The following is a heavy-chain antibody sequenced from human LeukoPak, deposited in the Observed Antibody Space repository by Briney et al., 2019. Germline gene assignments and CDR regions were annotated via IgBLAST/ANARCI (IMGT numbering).Heavy chain of an antibody. D-gene: IGHD2-2*01. CDR1: GGSISSYY. CDR3: AIYRYCSSTSCYPYYYYYMDV. Sequence: SSETLSLTCTVSGGSISSYYWSWIRQPPGKGLELIGYIYYSGSTNYNPSLNSRVTISVDTSNNQLSLKLSSVSAADTAVYYCAIYRYCSSTSCYPYYYYYMDVWGKGTTVTVSS. J-gene: IGHJ6*03. CDR2: IYYSGST. V-gene: IGHV4-59*01.